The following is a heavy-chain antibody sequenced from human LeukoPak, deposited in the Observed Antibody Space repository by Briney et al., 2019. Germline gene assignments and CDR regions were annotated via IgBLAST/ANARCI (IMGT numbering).Heavy chain of an antibody. D-gene: IGHD7-27*01. V-gene: IGHV3-74*01. CDR1: GFTFIVHW. J-gene: IGHJ4*02. CDR2: INGDGSAT. Sequence: GGSLRLSCASSGFTFIVHWLYWLRPAPGTGLPWVSRINGDGSATNYAGSMKGRFTISRDNARNIVYLQMNSLREDDTAVYYCARDLNWGQVDYWGQGTLVTVSS. CDR3: ARDLNWGQVDY.